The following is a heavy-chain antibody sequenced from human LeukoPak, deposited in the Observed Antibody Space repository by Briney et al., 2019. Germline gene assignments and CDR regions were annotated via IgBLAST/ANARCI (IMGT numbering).Heavy chain of an antibody. Sequence: QPGGSLRLSCAAPGFTFSSYWMSWVRQAPGKGLEWVANIKQDGSEKYYVDSVKGRFTISRDNAKNSLYLQMNSLRAEDTAVYYCASRTSVTTFYFNWGQGTLVTVSS. J-gene: IGHJ4*02. CDR1: GFTFSSYW. CDR2: IKQDGSEK. D-gene: IGHD4-11*01. V-gene: IGHV3-7*01. CDR3: ASRTSVTTFYFN.